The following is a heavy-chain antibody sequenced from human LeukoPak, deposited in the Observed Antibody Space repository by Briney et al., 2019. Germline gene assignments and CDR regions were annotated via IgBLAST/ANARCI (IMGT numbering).Heavy chain of an antibody. CDR3: AKLTVKSRYGLSHGLDV. CDR1: GFTFSSHA. Sequence: GGSLRLSCAASGFTFSSHAMIWVRQAPGKGLEFVSSIDGSTTYIYYAASLKGRFTTSRDNAKESVFIQMNSLRGEETAVYLCAKLTVKSRYGLSHGLDVWGQRDPVTVSS. D-gene: IGHD5-12*01. J-gene: IGHJ6*02. CDR2: IDGSTTYI. V-gene: IGHV3-21*01.